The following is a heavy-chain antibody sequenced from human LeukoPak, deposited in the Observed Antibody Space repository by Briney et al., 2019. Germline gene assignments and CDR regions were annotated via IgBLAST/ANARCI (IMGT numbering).Heavy chain of an antibody. CDR2: IYSGGST. CDR3: AKTGSGSYRRYYYYYMDV. V-gene: IGHV3-66*01. Sequence: GGSLRLSCAASGFTVSSNYMSWVRQAPGKGLEWVSVIYSGGSTYYADSVKGRFTISRDNAKNTLYLQMNSLRAEDTAVYYCAKTGSGSYRRYYYYYMDVWGKGTTVTISS. J-gene: IGHJ6*03. CDR1: GFTVSSNY. D-gene: IGHD3-10*01.